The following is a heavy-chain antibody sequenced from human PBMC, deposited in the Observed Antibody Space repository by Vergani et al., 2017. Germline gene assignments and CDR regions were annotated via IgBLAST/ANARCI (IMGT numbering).Heavy chain of an antibody. CDR1: GGSFSGYY. CDR2: IYHSGST. Sequence: QVQLQQWGAGLLKPSETLSLTCAVYGGSFSGYYWSWIRQPPGKGLEWIGSIYHSGSTYYNPSLKSRGTISVDTSKNQCALKLSSVTAADTAVYYCARHSGDYCFDPWGQGTLVTVSS. D-gene: IGHD4-17*01. CDR3: ARHSGDYCFDP. V-gene: IGHV4-34*01. J-gene: IGHJ5*02.